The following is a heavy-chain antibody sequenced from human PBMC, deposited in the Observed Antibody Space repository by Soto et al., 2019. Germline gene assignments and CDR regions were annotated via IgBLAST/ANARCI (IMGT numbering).Heavy chain of an antibody. CDR1: GFTVSSNY. Sequence: EVQLVESGGGLVQPGGSLRLSCAASGFTVSSNYMSWVRQAPGKGLEWVSVIYSGGSTYYADSVKGRFTISRDNSKNTLYLQMNSLSAEATAVYYCARDRYYYDSSPVNWYFDLWGRGTLVTVSS. CDR3: ARDRYYYDSSPVNWYFDL. D-gene: IGHD3-22*01. J-gene: IGHJ2*01. CDR2: IYSGGST. V-gene: IGHV3-66*01.